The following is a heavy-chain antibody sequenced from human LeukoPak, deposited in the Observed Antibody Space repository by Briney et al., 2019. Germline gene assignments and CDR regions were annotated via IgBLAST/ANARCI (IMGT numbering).Heavy chain of an antibody. J-gene: IGHJ4*02. CDR2: IYYSGST. Sequence: PSETLSLTCTVSGGSISSYYWSWIRQPPGKGLEWIGYIYYSGSTNYNPSLKSRVTISVDTSKNQFSLKLSSVTAADTAVYYCARYYYGSGSEIDNWGQGTLVTVSS. CDR3: ARYYYGSGSEIDN. D-gene: IGHD3-10*01. CDR1: GGSISSYY. V-gene: IGHV4-59*01.